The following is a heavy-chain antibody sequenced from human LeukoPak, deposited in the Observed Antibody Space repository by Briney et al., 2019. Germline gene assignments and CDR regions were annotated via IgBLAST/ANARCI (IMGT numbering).Heavy chain of an antibody. CDR1: GYTFTSYD. CDR2: MNPNSGNT. Sequence: ASVKVSCKASGYTFTSYDINWVRQATGQGLEWMGWMNPNSGNTGYAQKFQGRVTMTRNTSISTAYMELSSLRSEDTAVYYCARDLLPDYLGHARVTGGFGAFDIWGQGTMVTVSS. V-gene: IGHV1-8*01. J-gene: IGHJ3*02. CDR3: ARDLLPDYLGHARVTGGFGAFDI. D-gene: IGHD2-15*01.